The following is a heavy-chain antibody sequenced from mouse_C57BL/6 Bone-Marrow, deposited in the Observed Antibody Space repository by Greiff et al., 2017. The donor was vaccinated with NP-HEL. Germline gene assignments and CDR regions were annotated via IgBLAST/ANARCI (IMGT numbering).Heavy chain of an antibody. V-gene: IGHV5-4*01. CDR3: ARGAPYGNPFAY. Sequence: DVHLVESGGGLVKPGGSLKLSCAASGFTFSSYAMSWVRQTPEKRLEWVATISDGGSYTYYPDNVKGRFTISRDNAKNNLYLQMSHLKSEDTAMYYCARGAPYGNPFAYWGQGTLVTVSA. D-gene: IGHD2-1*01. CDR2: ISDGGSYT. CDR1: GFTFSSYA. J-gene: IGHJ3*01.